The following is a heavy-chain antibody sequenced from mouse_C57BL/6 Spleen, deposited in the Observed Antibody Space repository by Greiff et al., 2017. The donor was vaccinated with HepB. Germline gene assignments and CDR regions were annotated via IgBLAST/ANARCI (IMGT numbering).Heavy chain of an antibody. D-gene: IGHD2-3*01. CDR3: ARWDGYWYFDV. Sequence: VQLQQSGAELVRPGTSVKMSCKASGYTFTNYWIGWAKQRPGHGLEWIGDIYPGGGYTNYNEKFKGKATLTADKSSSTAYMQFSSLTSEDSAIYYCARWDGYWYFDVWGTGTTVTVSS. CDR1: GYTFTNYW. V-gene: IGHV1-63*01. J-gene: IGHJ1*03. CDR2: IYPGGGYT.